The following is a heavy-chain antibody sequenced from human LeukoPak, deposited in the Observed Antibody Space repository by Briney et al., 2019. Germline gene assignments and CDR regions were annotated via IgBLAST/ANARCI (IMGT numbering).Heavy chain of an antibody. CDR1: GGSISSYY. CDR3: ARDRGIAARASYYYYGMDV. D-gene: IGHD6-6*01. J-gene: IGHJ6*02. CDR2: IYYSGST. Sequence: SETLSLTCTVSGGSISSYYWGWIRQPPGKGLEWIGYIYYSGSTYYNPSLKSRVTISVDTSKNQFSLKLSSVTAADTAVYYCARDRGIAARASYYYYGMDVWGQGTTVTVSS. V-gene: IGHV4-59*12.